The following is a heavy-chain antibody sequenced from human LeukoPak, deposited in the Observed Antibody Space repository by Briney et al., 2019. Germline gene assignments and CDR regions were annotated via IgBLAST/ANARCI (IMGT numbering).Heavy chain of an antibody. CDR2: IYYSGST. V-gene: IGHV4-59*01. Sequence: PSETLSLTCTVSGGSISSYYWSWIRQPPGKGLEWIGYIYYSGSTNYNPSLKSRVTISVDTSKNHFSLKLSSVTAADTAVYYCARGTGYSYGLWYFDYWGQGTLVTVSS. CDR3: ARGTGYSYGLWYFDY. CDR1: GGSISSYY. D-gene: IGHD5-18*01. J-gene: IGHJ4*02.